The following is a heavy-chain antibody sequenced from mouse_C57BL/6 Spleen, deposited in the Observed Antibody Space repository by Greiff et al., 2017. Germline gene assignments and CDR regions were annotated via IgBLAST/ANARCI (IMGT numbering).Heavy chain of an antibody. D-gene: IGHD2-3*01. J-gene: IGHJ4*01. CDR3: TREGIYDGYLYAMDY. V-gene: IGHV1-26*01. CDR2: INPNNGGN. Sequence: EVQLQQSGPELVKPGASVKISCKASGYTFTDYYMNWVKQSHGKSLEWIGEINPNNGGNSYNQKFKGKATLTVDKSSSTAYMELRSLTSEDSAVYYCTREGIYDGYLYAMDYWGQGTSVTVSS. CDR1: GYTFTDYY.